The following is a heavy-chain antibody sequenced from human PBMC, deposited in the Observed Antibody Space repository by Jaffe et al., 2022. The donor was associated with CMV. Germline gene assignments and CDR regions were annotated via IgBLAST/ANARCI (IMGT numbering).Heavy chain of an antibody. CDR1: GFTFSSYS. CDR3: ARGGTTRYYYYYGMDV. Sequence: EVQLVESGGGLVQPGGSLRLSCAASGFTFSSYSMNWVRQAPGKGLEWVSYISSSSSTIYYADSVKGRFTISRDNAKNSLYLQMNSLRDEDTAVYYCARGGTTRYYYYYGMDVWGQGTTVTVSS. V-gene: IGHV3-48*02. CDR2: ISSSSSTI. D-gene: IGHD4-17*01. J-gene: IGHJ6*02.